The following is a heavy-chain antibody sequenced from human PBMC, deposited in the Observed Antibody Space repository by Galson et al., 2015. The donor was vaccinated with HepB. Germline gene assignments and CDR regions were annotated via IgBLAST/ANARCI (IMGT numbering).Heavy chain of an antibody. CDR3: ARALGGSYFYGMDV. CDR1: GASTGSSSYY. CDR2: VYYSGVT. J-gene: IGHJ6*02. V-gene: IGHV4-39*01. Sequence: SETLSLTCSVSGASTGSSSYYWNWVRQSPGKGLEWIGSVYYSGVTYYNPSLKSRVTISVDTSKNQFSLRVSSVTAADTAMYYCARALGGSYFYGMDVWGQGTTVTVSS. D-gene: IGHD3-16*02.